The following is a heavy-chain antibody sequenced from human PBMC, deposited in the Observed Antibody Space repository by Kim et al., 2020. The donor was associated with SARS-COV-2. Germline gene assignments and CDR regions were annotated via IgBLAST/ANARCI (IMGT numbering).Heavy chain of an antibody. CDR2: ISAYNGNT. CDR1: GYTFTSYG. CDR3: ARDPIQFDYRAYGMDV. J-gene: IGHJ6*02. Sequence: ASVKVSCKASGYTFTSYGISWVRQAPGQGLEWMGWISAYNGNTNYAQKLQGRVTMTTDTSTSTAYMELRSLRSDDTAVYYCARDPIQFDYRAYGMDVWGQGTTVTVSS. V-gene: IGHV1-18*04. D-gene: IGHD3-9*01.